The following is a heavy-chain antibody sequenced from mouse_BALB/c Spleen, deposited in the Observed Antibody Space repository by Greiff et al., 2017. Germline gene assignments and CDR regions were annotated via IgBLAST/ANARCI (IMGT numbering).Heavy chain of an antibody. Sequence: VHVKQSGAELVKPGASVKLSCTASGFNIKDTYMHWVKQRPEQGLEWIGRIDPANGNTKYDPKFQGKATITADTSSNTAYLQLSSLTSEDTAVYYCARIHYYGYDAMDYWGQGTSVTVSS. CDR1: GFNIKDTY. V-gene: IGHV14-3*02. D-gene: IGHD1-2*01. J-gene: IGHJ4*01. CDR2: IDPANGNT. CDR3: ARIHYYGYDAMDY.